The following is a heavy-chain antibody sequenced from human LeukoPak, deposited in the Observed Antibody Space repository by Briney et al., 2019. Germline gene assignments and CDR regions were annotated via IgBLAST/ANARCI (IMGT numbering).Heavy chain of an antibody. V-gene: IGHV3-23*01. CDR3: AKDVLLWFGELYPPDAFDI. CDR2: ISGSGGST. CDR1: GFTFSSYA. J-gene: IGHJ3*02. Sequence: GGSLRLSCAASGFTFSSYAMSWVRQAPGKGLEWVSAISGSGGSTYYADSVKGRFTISRDNSKNTLYLQMNSLRAEDTAVYYCAKDVLLWFGELYPPDAFDIWGQGTMVTVSS. D-gene: IGHD3-10*01.